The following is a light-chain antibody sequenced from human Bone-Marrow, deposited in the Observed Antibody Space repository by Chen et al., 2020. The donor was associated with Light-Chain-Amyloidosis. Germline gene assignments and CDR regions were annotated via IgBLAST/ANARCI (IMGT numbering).Light chain of an antibody. Sequence: DIQMTQSPSTLSASVGDRVTITCRASQDINIWLAWYQQKPGHVPRLLIYQASSLESGVPSRFGVSGSGTEFPLTISSLQPDDFATYYGAQYITSWPFGPGTKVEI. CDR1: QDINIW. CDR3: AQYITSWP. CDR2: QAS. V-gene: IGKV1-5*03. J-gene: IGKJ1*01.